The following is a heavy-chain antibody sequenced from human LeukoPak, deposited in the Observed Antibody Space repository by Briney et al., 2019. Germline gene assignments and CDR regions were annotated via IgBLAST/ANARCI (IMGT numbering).Heavy chain of an antibody. V-gene: IGHV5-51*01. J-gene: IGHJ4*02. Sequence: GESLKISCKGSGYSFTSYWIGWVRQMPGKGLEWMGIIYPGDSDTRYSPSFQGQVTISADKSISTAYLQWSSLKASDTAMYYCARRLAYCGGDCHAPLYYFDYWGQGTLVTLSS. CDR3: ARRLAYCGGDCHAPLYYFDY. D-gene: IGHD2-21*02. CDR2: IYPGDSDT. CDR1: GYSFTSYW.